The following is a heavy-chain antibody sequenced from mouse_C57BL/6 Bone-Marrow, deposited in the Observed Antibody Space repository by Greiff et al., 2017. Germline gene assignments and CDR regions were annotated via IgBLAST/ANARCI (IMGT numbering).Heavy chain of an antibody. CDR2: IWSGGST. CDR3: ARWDTTVNYYAMDY. V-gene: IGHV2-2*01. D-gene: IGHD1-1*01. J-gene: IGHJ4*01. Sequence: QVQLQQSGPGLVQPSQSLSITCTVSGFSLTSYGVHWVRQSPGKGLEWLGVIWSGGSTDYNAAFISRLSISKDNSKGQVFFKMNSLQADDTAIYYCARWDTTVNYYAMDYWGQGTSVTVSS. CDR1: GFSLTSYG.